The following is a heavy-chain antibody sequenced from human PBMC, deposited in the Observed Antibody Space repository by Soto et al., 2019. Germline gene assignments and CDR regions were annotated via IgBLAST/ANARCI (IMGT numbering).Heavy chain of an antibody. CDR2: ISYDGTNN. J-gene: IGHJ3*02. D-gene: IGHD2-15*01. CDR3: AKGDCSGGSCYFSAFDI. CDR1: GFTFSIYG. Sequence: GGSLRLSCAASGFTFSIYGMHWVCQAQGKGLEWVAVISYDGTNNYYTESVKGRFTISRDNSKNTLFLQMNSLRAEDTAVYFCAKGDCSGGSCYFSAFDIWGQGTMVTVSS. V-gene: IGHV3-30*18.